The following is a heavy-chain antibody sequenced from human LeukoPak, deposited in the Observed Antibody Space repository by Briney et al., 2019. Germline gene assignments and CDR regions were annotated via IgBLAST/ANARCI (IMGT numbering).Heavy chain of an antibody. D-gene: IGHD2-2*01. J-gene: IGHJ4*02. CDR1: GGTFSSYA. CDR2: IIPILGIA. CDR3: ARDHRAICSSTSCYSQFDY. V-gene: IGHV1-69*04. Sequence: SVKVSCKASGGTFSSYAISWVRQAPGQGLEWMGRIIPILGIANYAQKFQSRVTITADKSTSTAYMELSSLRSEDTAVYYCARDHRAICSSTSCYSQFDYWGQGTLVTVSS.